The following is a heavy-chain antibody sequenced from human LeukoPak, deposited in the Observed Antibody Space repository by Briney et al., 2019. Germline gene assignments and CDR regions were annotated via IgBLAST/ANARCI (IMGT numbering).Heavy chain of an antibody. D-gene: IGHD4-17*01. CDR3: ASAHYGDYGGFANLNF. CDR2: IKQDGSER. J-gene: IGHJ4*02. Sequence: GSLRLSCAASGFTFSSYWMSWVRQAPGKGLEWVANIKQDGSERYYVDSVKGGFTIYRDNAKNSLYLQMNSLRAEDTAVYYCASAHYGDYGGFANLNFWGQGTLVTVSS. CDR1: GFTFSSYW. V-gene: IGHV3-7*01.